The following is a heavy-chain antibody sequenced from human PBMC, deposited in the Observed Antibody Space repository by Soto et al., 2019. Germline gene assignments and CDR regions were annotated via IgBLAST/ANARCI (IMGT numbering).Heavy chain of an antibody. J-gene: IGHJ5*02. D-gene: IGHD6-13*01. CDR2: IIHIFGTA. CDR1: GGTFSSYA. V-gene: IGHV1-69*06. CDR3: ARDYAGNGFDS. Sequence: QVQLVQSGAEVKKPGSSVKVSCKASGGTFSSYAISWVRQAPGQGLEWMGGIIHIFGTANYAQKVQGRVTITADKSTSTDYMELSSLRSEDPAVYYSARDYAGNGFDSWGQGTLVTVYS.